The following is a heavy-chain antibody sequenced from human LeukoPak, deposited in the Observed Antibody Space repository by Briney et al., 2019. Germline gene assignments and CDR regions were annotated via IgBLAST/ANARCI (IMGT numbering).Heavy chain of an antibody. CDR1: GLTFSSYS. CDR2: ISTSSST. V-gene: IGHV3-48*04. D-gene: IGHD4-17*01. Sequence: GGSLRLSCAASGLTFSSYSMSWVRQAPGKGLEWISYISTSSSTYYADSAKGRFTISRDNAKDSLYLQMNSLRAEDTAVYYCARDSSTVTFDYWGQGTLVTVSS. J-gene: IGHJ4*02. CDR3: ARDSSTVTFDY.